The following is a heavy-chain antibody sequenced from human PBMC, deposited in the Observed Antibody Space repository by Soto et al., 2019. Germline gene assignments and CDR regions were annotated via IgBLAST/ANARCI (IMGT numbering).Heavy chain of an antibody. CDR1: GFTFSSYS. Sequence: EVQLVESGGGLVKPGGSLRLSCEASGFTFSSYSMNWVRQAPGKGLEWVSSISSSSSYIYYADSVKGRFTIARDNAKNSLYLQMNSRRAEDTAVYYCARDPGVYDFWSGYYDYWGQGTLVPVSS. CDR2: ISSSSSYI. D-gene: IGHD3-3*01. J-gene: IGHJ4*02. V-gene: IGHV3-21*01. CDR3: ARDPGVYDFWSGYYDY.